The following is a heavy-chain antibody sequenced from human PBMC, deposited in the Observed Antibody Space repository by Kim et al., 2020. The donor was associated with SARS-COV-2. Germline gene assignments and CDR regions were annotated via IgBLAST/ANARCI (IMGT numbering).Heavy chain of an antibody. J-gene: IGHJ6*02. V-gene: IGHV1-69*13. Sequence: SVKVSCKASGGTFSSYAISWVRQAPGQGLEWMGGIIPIFGTANYAQKFQGRVTITADESTSTAYMELSSLRSEDTAVYYCASAGRYNWNYLGPLYGMDVWGQGTTVTVSS. CDR3: ASAGRYNWNYLGPLYGMDV. CDR2: IIPIFGTA. D-gene: IGHD1-7*01. CDR1: GGTFSSYA.